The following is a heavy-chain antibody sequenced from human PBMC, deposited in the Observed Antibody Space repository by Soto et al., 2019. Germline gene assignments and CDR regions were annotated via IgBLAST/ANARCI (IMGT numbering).Heavy chain of an antibody. CDR2: SYHSGST. Sequence: QVQLQESGPGLVKPSETLSLTCTVSGGSISSYYWSWIRQPPGKGLEWIGYSYHSGSTNYNPSLKSPLTTSVATSKNQSSLKLSSVTAAYTAVYYCASLAAAGLDYWGQGTLVTVSS. J-gene: IGHJ4*02. V-gene: IGHV4-59*08. CDR3: ASLAAAGLDY. D-gene: IGHD6-13*01. CDR1: GGSISSYY.